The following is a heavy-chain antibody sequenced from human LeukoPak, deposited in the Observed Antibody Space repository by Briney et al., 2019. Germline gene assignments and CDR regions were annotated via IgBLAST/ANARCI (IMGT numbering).Heavy chain of an antibody. D-gene: IGHD1-20*01. CDR2: ISNDGGNQ. J-gene: IGHJ4*02. V-gene: IGHV3-30*01. CDR3: ARDLRYNYSARGDY. Sequence: GGSLRLSCAASGFTFGSYSMHWVRQAPGKGLEWLSVISNDGGNQYYADSVKGRFTISRDNSKNTLYLQMNSLTTEDTAVYYCARDLRYNYSARGDYWGQGTLVTVSS. CDR1: GFTFGSYS.